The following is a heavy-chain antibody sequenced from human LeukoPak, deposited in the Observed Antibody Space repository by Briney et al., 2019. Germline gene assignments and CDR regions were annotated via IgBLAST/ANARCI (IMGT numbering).Heavy chain of an antibody. V-gene: IGHV3-23*01. CDR1: GFTFSSYA. D-gene: IGHD3-22*01. J-gene: IGHJ4*02. CDR2: ISGSGGST. Sequence: PGGSLRLSCAASGFTFSSYAMSWVRQAPGKGLEWVSAISGSGGSTYYADSVKGRFTISRDNSKNTLYLQMNSLRAEDTAVYYCAKNQLRRPLFDPPTYYYDSSEFIDYFDYWGQGTLVTVSS. CDR3: AKNQLRRPLFDPPTYYYDSSEFIDYFDY.